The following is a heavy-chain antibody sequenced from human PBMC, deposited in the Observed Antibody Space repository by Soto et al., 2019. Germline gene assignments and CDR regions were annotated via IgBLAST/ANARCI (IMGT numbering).Heavy chain of an antibody. V-gene: IGHV4-61*01. CDR3: ARGGYSYGQNWFDP. J-gene: IGHJ5*02. D-gene: IGHD5-18*01. CDR2: IYYSGST. Sequence: SETLSLTCTVSGDSVSRGIYYWSWIRHPPGKGLEWIGYIYYSGSTNYNPSLKSRVTISVDTSKNQFSLKLSSVTAADTAVYYCARGGYSYGQNWFDPWGEGRMITVSS. CDR1: GDSVSRGIYY.